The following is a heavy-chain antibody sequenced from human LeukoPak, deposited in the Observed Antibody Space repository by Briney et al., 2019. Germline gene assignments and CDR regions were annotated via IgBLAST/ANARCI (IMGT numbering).Heavy chain of an antibody. CDR2: IYYSGST. CDR1: GFTFSDYY. CDR3: ARDGYGVSYYYDSNGLYRRYNRFDP. V-gene: IGHV4-38-2*02. D-gene: IGHD3-22*01. Sequence: GSLRLSCAASGFTFSDYYMSWIRQPPGKGLEWIGSIYYSGSTYYNPSLKSRVTISVDPSRNQFSLKLSSVTAADTAVYYCARDGYGVSYYYDSNGLYRRYNRFDPWGQGTLVTVSS. J-gene: IGHJ5*02.